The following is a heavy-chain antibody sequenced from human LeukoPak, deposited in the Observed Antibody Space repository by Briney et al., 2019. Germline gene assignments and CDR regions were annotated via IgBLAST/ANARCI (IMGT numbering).Heavy chain of an antibody. CDR2: INHNGGS. V-gene: IGHV4-34*01. CDR3: ARVSSSWYQDWYFDL. D-gene: IGHD6-13*01. Sequence: SETLSLTCAVYGGSFSGYYWRWIRQSPGKGLEWIGEINHNGGSKYNPSLSSRVTISIDTSKNPFSLKLSSVTAAGTAVYYCARVSSSWYQDWYFDLWGRGTLVTVSS. CDR1: GGSFSGYY. J-gene: IGHJ2*01.